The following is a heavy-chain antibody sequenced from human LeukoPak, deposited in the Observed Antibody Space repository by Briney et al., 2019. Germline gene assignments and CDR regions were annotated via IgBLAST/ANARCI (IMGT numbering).Heavy chain of an antibody. Sequence: GGSLRLSCAASGFTFSNAWMSWVRQAPGKGLEWVGRIKSKTDGGTTDYAAPVKGRFTISRADSKNTLYLQMNRLKTEDTAVYYCTTAEYGDFWSGYYNDYYYYYGMDVWGQGTTVTVSS. V-gene: IGHV3-15*01. D-gene: IGHD3-3*01. CDR1: GFTFSNAW. J-gene: IGHJ6*02. CDR2: IKSKTDGGTT. CDR3: TTAEYGDFWSGYYNDYYYYYGMDV.